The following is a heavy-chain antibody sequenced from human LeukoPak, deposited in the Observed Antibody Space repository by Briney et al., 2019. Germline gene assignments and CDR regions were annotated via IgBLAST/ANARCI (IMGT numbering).Heavy chain of an antibody. Sequence: SGGSLRLSCAASGFTFSSYSMNWVRQAPGKGLEWVSSISSSSSYIYYADSVKGRFTISRDNAKNSLYLQMNSLRAEDTAVYYCARDHAGATTVSEYFQHWGQGTLVTVSS. V-gene: IGHV3-21*01. J-gene: IGHJ1*01. CDR1: GFTFSSYS. CDR2: ISSSSSYI. D-gene: IGHD1-26*01. CDR3: ARDHAGATTVSEYFQH.